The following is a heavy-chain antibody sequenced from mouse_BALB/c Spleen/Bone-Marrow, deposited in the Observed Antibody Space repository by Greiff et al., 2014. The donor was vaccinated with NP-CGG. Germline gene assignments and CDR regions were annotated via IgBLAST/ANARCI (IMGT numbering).Heavy chain of an antibody. D-gene: IGHD1-1*01. J-gene: IGHJ2*01. CDR1: GFTFSSYT. CDR2: ISNGGGST. Sequence: DVMLVESGGGLVQPGGSLKLSCAASGFTFSSYTMSWVRQTPEKRLEWVAYISNGGGSTYYPDTVKGRFTISRDNAKNTLYLQMSSLKPEDTAMYYCARHGGSRGYYFDYWGQGTTLTVSS. CDR3: ARHGGSRGYYFDY. V-gene: IGHV5-12-2*01.